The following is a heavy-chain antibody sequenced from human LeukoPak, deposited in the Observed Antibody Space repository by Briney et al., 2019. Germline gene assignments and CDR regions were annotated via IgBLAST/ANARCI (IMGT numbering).Heavy chain of an antibody. CDR2: INPSGGST. D-gene: IGHD1-26*01. CDR3: ARDLALVRDGGSFDYDYYGDV. J-gene: IGHJ6*03. V-gene: IGHV1-46*01. Sequence: ASVKVSCKASGYTFTSYYMHWVRQAPGQGLEWMGIINPSGGSTSYAQKLQGRVTMPRDTPTTTVHMELGNLRSEDTGVYYCARDLALVRDGGSFDYDYYGDVWGKGTPVTVSS. CDR1: GYTFTSYY.